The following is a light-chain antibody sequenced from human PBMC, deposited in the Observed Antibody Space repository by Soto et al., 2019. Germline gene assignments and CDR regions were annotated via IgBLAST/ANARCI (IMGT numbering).Light chain of an antibody. Sequence: DIQMTQSPSTLSASVGDRVTITCPASQSISSWLAWYQQKPGKAPKLLIYDASSLESGVPSRFSGSGSGTEFTLTMSRLQPDDFATYYCQQYNSNSLTFGQGTKVEIK. CDR2: DAS. J-gene: IGKJ1*01. V-gene: IGKV1-5*01. CDR1: QSISSW. CDR3: QQYNSNSLT.